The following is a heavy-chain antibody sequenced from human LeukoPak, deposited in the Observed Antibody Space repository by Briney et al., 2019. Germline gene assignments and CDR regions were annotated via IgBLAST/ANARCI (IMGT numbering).Heavy chain of an antibody. CDR2: IYTSGGT. J-gene: IGHJ2*01. Sequence: SETLSLNCNVSGGSISSYYRSWIPEPPGEGLGGIGRIYTSGGTHYNPSLKRRVTMSVDTSKNQFSLKLISVTAADTAVYYCARVAQNLERIAVAGTSEWRANWYFDLWGRGTLVTVSS. D-gene: IGHD6-19*01. CDR3: ARVAQNLERIAVAGTSEWRANWYFDL. V-gene: IGHV4-4*07. CDR1: GGSISSYY.